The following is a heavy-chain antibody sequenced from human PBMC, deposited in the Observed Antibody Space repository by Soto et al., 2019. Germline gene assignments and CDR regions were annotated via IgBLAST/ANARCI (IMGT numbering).Heavy chain of an antibody. Sequence: RASVKVSCKASGYTFTGYYMHWVRQAPGQGLEWMGWINPNSGGTNYAQKFQGRVTMTRDTSISTAYMELSRLRSDDTAVYYCARDHKLRFLEWLFDYWGQGTLVTVS. D-gene: IGHD3-3*01. CDR3: ARDHKLRFLEWLFDY. CDR2: INPNSGGT. CDR1: GYTFTGYY. J-gene: IGHJ4*02. V-gene: IGHV1-2*02.